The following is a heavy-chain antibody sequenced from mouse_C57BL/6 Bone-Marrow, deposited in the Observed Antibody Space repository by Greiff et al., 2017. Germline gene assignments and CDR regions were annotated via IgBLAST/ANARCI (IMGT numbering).Heavy chain of an antibody. CDR3: ARNYYGSSPWFAY. CDR1: GYTFTSYG. Sequence: QVQLQQSGAELARPGASVKLSCKASGYTFTSYGISWVKQRTGQGLEWIGEIYPRSGNTYYTETFKGKATLTADKSSSTAYMELRSLTSEDSAVYFCARNYYGSSPWFAYWGQGTLVTVSA. CDR2: IYPRSGNT. D-gene: IGHD1-1*01. V-gene: IGHV1-81*01. J-gene: IGHJ3*01.